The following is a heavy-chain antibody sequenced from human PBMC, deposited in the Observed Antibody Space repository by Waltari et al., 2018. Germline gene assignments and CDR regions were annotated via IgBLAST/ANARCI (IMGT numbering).Heavy chain of an antibody. CDR3: ARDKSVDFWSGYYFVY. D-gene: IGHD3-3*01. Sequence: QVQLVESGGGVVQPGRSLRLSCAASGFTFSSYAMHWVRQAPGKGLEWVAVISYDGSNKYYADSVKGRFTISRDNSKNTLYLQMNSLRAEDTAVYYCARDKSVDFWSGYYFVYWGQGTLVTVSS. CDR2: ISYDGSNK. CDR1: GFTFSSYA. V-gene: IGHV3-30*01. J-gene: IGHJ4*02.